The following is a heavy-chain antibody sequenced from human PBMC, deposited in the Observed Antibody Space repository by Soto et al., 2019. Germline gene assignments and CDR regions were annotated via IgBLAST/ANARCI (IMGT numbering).Heavy chain of an antibody. CDR3: ARLIAVAGTYYYYYGMDV. CDR1: GYSFTSYW. V-gene: IGHV5-10-1*01. J-gene: IGHJ6*02. Sequence: GESLKISCKGSGYSFTSYWISWVRQMPGKGLEWMGRIDPSDSYTNYSPSFQGHVTISADKSISTAYLQWSSLKASDTAIYYCARLIAVAGTYYYYYGMDVWGQGTTVTVSS. D-gene: IGHD6-19*01. CDR2: IDPSDSYT.